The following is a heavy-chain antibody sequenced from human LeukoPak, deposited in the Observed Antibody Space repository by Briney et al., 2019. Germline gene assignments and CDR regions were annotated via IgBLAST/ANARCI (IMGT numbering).Heavy chain of an antibody. CDR1: GFTFSNYE. J-gene: IGHJ6*04. CDR2: ISGSGSTI. Sequence: GGSLRLSCAASGFTFSNYEMNWVRQAPGKGLEWVSYISGSGSTIYYTDSVKGRFTISRDNAKNSLYLQMNSLRAEDTAVYYCAELGITMIGGVWGKGTTVTISS. V-gene: IGHV3-48*03. D-gene: IGHD3-10*02. CDR3: AELGITMIGGV.